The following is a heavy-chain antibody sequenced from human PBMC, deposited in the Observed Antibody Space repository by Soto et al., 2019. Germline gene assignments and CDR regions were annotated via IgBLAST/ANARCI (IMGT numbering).Heavy chain of an antibody. J-gene: IGHJ4*02. V-gene: IGHV3-30*18. CDR1: GFTFSSYG. Sequence: GGSLRLSCAASGFTFSSYGMHWVRQAPGKGLEWVAVISYDGSNKYYADSVKGRFTISRDNSKNTLYLQMNSLRAEDTAVYYCAKDRRFEWLEDYWGQGTLVTVSS. CDR2: ISYDGSNK. CDR3: AKDRRFEWLEDY. D-gene: IGHD6-19*01.